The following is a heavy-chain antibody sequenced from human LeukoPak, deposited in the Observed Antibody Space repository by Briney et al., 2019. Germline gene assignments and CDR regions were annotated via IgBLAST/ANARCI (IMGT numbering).Heavy chain of an antibody. J-gene: IGHJ1*01. CDR2: IKQDGSEK. Sequence: GGSLRLSCAASGFTFSSYWMSWVRQAPGKGLGWVANIKQDGSEKYYVDSVKGRFTISRDNAKNSLYLQMNSLRAEDTAVYYCARPLGRVVVTAPLFQHWGQGTLVTVSS. CDR1: GFTFSSYW. D-gene: IGHD2-21*02. V-gene: IGHV3-7*01. CDR3: ARPLGRVVVTAPLFQH.